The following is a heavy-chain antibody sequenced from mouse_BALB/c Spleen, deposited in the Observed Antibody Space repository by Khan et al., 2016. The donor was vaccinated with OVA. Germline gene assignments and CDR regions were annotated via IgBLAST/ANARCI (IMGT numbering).Heavy chain of an antibody. J-gene: IGHJ3*01. D-gene: IGHD2-4*01. Sequence: EVELVESGPGLVKPSQSLSLTCTVSGYSITSEYAWNWIRQFPGNKLEWMGYINYSGNTRFNPSLKSRTSITRDTSKNQFFLQLNSVTTEDTATYDCARKEYYDYDPFPYGGQGTLVTVSA. CDR1: GYSITSEYA. CDR2: INYSGNT. CDR3: ARKEYYDYDPFPY. V-gene: IGHV3-2*02.